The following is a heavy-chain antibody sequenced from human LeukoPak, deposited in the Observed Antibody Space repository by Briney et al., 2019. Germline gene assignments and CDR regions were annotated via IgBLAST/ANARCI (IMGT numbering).Heavy chain of an antibody. Sequence: ASVKLSCKAAGYTFTSYAMQCVRQAPGHRREWRGWINACDGNTKYSQEFTGRVTITRDTSASTAYMELSSLRSEDMAVYYCARGGYCTNGVCYTHWFDPWGQGTLVTVSS. V-gene: IGHV1-3*03. D-gene: IGHD2-8*01. J-gene: IGHJ5*02. CDR2: INACDGNT. CDR3: ARGGYCTNGVCYTHWFDP. CDR1: GYTFTSYA.